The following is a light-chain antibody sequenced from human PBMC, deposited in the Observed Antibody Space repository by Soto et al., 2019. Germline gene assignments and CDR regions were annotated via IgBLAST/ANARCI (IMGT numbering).Light chain of an antibody. CDR1: QSIIRW. CDR2: DGF. V-gene: IGKV1-5*01. Sequence: DIQMTQSPSTLSASVGDRVTITCRASQSIIRWLVWYQLKPGKAPKLLIYDGFSLESGVPSRFSGSGSGTEFTLTISSLQPDDFATYYCQQYNTYSWTFGQGTKVDIK. CDR3: QQYNTYSWT. J-gene: IGKJ1*01.